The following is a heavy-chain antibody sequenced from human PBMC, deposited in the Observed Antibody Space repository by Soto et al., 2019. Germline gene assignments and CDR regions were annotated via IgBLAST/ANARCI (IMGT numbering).Heavy chain of an antibody. CDR2: ISGYNGNT. CDR3: SRFIMVGGWFDPNYYHGMDV. CDR1: GYTFSNNG. Sequence: QVQLVQSGAEVKKPGASVTVSCKTSGYTFSNNGINWVRQAPGQGLEWMGWISGYNGNTNYAQTVQGRVTMTTDTSTGTVYMELRSLKSDDTAIYYCSRFIMVGGWFDPNYYHGMDVWGQGTTVTVSS. V-gene: IGHV1-18*01. J-gene: IGHJ6*02. D-gene: IGHD6-19*01.